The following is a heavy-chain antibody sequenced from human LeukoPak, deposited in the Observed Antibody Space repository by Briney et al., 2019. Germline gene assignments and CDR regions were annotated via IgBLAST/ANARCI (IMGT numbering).Heavy chain of an antibody. J-gene: IGHJ1*01. CDR2: INHSGST. CDR3: ASRYYDFWSGYAEYFQH. CDR1: GGSFSGYY. D-gene: IGHD3-3*01. Sequence: SETLSLTCAVYGGSFSGYYWSWIRQPPGKGLEWIGEINHSGSTNYNPSLKSRVTISVDTSKNQFSLKLSSVTAADTAVYYCASRYYDFWSGYAEYFQHWGQGTLVTVSS. V-gene: IGHV4-34*01.